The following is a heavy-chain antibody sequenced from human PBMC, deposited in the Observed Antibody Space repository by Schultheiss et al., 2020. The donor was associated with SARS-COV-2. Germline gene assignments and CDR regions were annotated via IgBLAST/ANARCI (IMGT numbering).Heavy chain of an antibody. CDR1: GYTFTGYY. CDR3: ARDHIAVANYFDY. J-gene: IGHJ4*02. Sequence: APVKVSCKASGYTFTGYYMHWVRQAPGQGLEWMGWINPYNGYTSYAQKVQGRVTMTIDTSTSTAYMELRRLRSDDTAVYYCARDHIAVANYFDYWGQGTLVTVSS. V-gene: IGHV1-2*02. CDR2: INPYNGYT. D-gene: IGHD6-19*01.